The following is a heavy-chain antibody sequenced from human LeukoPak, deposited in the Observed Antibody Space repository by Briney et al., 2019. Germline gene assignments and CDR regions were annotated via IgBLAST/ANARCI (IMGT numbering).Heavy chain of an antibody. CDR2: IYYSGST. D-gene: IGHD3-3*01. CDR1: GFTFSSYA. V-gene: IGHV4-39*07. J-gene: IGHJ4*02. Sequence: PGGSLRLSCAASGFTFSSYAMSWVRQAPGKGLEWIGSIYYSGSTYYNPSLKSRVTMSVDTSKNQFSLKLSSVTAADTAVYYCARDQRFLEWWAFDYWGQGTLVTVSS. CDR3: ARDQRFLEWWAFDY.